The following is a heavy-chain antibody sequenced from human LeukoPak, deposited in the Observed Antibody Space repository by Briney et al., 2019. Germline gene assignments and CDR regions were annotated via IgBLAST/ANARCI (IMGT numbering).Heavy chain of an antibody. CDR3: ARVGTEVRGVIIIYYYYYMDV. CDR1: GFTFDDYA. V-gene: IGHV3-9*01. J-gene: IGHJ6*03. CDR2: ISWNSGSI. D-gene: IGHD3-10*01. Sequence: GRSLRLSCAASGFTFDDYAMHWVRQAPGKGLEWVSGISWNSGSIGYADSVKGRFTISRDNAKNSLYLQMNSLRAEDTALYYCARVGTEVRGVIIIYYYYYMDVWGKGTTVTVSS.